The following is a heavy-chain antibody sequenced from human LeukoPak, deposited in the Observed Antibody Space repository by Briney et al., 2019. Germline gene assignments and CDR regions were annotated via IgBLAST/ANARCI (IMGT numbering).Heavy chain of an antibody. CDR3: ARDSGYCSSTSCPGVNDY. D-gene: IGHD2-2*01. J-gene: IGHJ4*02. Sequence: GGSLRLSCAASGFTFSSYCMSWVREAPGKGLEWVANIKQDGSEKYYVDSVKGRFTISRDNAKNSLYLQMNSLRAEDTAVYYCARDSGYCSSTSCPGVNDYWGQGTLVTVSS. V-gene: IGHV3-7*01. CDR1: GFTFSSYC. CDR2: IKQDGSEK.